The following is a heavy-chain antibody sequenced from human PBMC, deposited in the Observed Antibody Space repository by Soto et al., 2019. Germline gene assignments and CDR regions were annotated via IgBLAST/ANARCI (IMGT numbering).Heavy chain of an antibody. J-gene: IGHJ4*02. CDR1: GFTFSGSA. CDR2: IRSKASSYAT. Sequence: EVQLVESGGGLVQPGGSLKLSCAASGFTFSGSAMHWVRQASGKGLEWVGRIRSKASSYATAYAASVKGRFTISRDDSKNTAYLQMNSLKTEDTAVYYCTSPQYCTNGVCYTLGYWGQGTLVTVSS. CDR3: TSPQYCTNGVCYTLGY. V-gene: IGHV3-73*02. D-gene: IGHD2-8*01.